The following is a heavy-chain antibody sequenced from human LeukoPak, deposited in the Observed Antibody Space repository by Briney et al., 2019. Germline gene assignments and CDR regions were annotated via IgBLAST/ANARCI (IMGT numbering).Heavy chain of an antibody. Sequence: GGSPRLSCAASGFTFNNYGMHWVRQAPGKGLEWVAVISYDGRNIHYPDSVKGRFTISRDISTDTLWLQMDSLRTEDTAVYYCAKGPLRGTAAAIDYWGQGTLVTVPS. CDR1: GFTFNNYG. J-gene: IGHJ4*02. D-gene: IGHD2-2*01. V-gene: IGHV3-30*18. CDR3: AKGPLRGTAAAIDY. CDR2: ISYDGRNI.